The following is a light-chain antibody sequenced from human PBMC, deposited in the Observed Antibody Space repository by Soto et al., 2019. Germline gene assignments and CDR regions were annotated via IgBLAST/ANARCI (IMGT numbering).Light chain of an antibody. CDR2: SAS. CDR1: KDISSS. J-gene: IGKJ1*01. Sequence: RVTQSPSSVSASVGDRVTITCQTSKDISSSVAWYQQKPGKAPNLLIFSASALHRGVPPRFSGSGSGTASPLPVSSLRPEVFEFFFGKQADFSRGSFGKGPGGKIK. V-gene: IGKV1D-12*01. CDR3: KQADFSRGS.